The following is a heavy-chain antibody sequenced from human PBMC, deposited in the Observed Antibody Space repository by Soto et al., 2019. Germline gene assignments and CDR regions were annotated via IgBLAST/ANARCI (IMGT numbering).Heavy chain of an antibody. V-gene: IGHV3-30-3*02. Sequence: GGALRLFGAASGFTFRSYPMHWVRQAPGKGLEWVAIVSYDVITKYADSVKGRFTISRDNSNNTLFLQMNSLRTEDTAVYYCTKEGIFWSGSFDSWGQGTLATVS. D-gene: IGHD3-3*01. CDR1: GFTFRSYP. CDR2: VSYDVITK. CDR3: TKEGIFWSGSFDS. J-gene: IGHJ4*02.